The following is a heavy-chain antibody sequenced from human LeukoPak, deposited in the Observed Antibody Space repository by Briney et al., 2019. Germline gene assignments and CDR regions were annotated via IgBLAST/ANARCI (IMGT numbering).Heavy chain of an antibody. Sequence: GGSLRLSCAASRFIFSNYPMSWVRQAPGKGLEWVSAISGSGGSTYYADSVKGRFTISRDNAKNSLYLQMNSLRAEDTAVYYCVRGGPYGSFDYWGQGTLVTVSS. D-gene: IGHD4-17*01. CDR2: ISGSGGST. CDR3: VRGGPYGSFDY. CDR1: RFIFSNYP. J-gene: IGHJ4*02. V-gene: IGHV3-23*01.